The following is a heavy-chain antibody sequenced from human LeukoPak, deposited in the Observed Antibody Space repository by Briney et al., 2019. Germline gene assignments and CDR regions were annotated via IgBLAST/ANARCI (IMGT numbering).Heavy chain of an antibody. CDR3: ARDRSSSWLVDY. V-gene: IGHV1-2*06. D-gene: IGHD6-13*01. CDR2: INPNSGGT. CDR1: GYTFTGYY. J-gene: IGHJ4*02. Sequence: ASVKVSCKASGYTFTGYYMHWVRQAPGQGLEWMGRINPNSGGTNYAQKFQGRVTMTRDTSISTAYKELSRLRSDDTAVYYCARDRSSSWLVDYWGQGTLVTVSS.